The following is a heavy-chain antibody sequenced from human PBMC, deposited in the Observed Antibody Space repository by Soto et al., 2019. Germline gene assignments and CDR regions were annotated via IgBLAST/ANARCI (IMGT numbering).Heavy chain of an antibody. J-gene: IGHJ4*02. CDR3: AGHSASWQWFVY. CDR1: GGSLSSGGYY. D-gene: IGHD3-10*01. CDR2: IYYSGST. Sequence: QVQLQESGPGLVKPSQTLSLTCSVSGGSLSSGGYYWSWIRQHPEKGLEWIGYIYYSGSTIYNPSLKRRVIISVDTSSTRFSLALSSVTAADTAIYYGAGHSASWQWFVYWGQGTLVTVSS. V-gene: IGHV4-31*03.